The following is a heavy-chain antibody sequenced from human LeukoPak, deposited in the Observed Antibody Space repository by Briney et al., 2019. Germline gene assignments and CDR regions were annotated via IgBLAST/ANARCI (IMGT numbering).Heavy chain of an antibody. CDR3: ARRFYYAMDV. Sequence: ASVKVSCKASGYSFTGYFMQWVRQAPGQGLEWMGWINPNSGDTNYAQKFKGRVTMTRDTSISTDYMELSRLRSADAAVYYCARRFYYAMDVWGQGTTVTVSS. CDR1: GYSFTGYF. D-gene: IGHD3-16*01. V-gene: IGHV1-2*02. CDR2: INPNSGDT. J-gene: IGHJ6*02.